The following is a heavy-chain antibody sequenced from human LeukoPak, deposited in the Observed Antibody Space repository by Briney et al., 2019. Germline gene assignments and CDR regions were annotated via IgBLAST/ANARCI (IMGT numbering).Heavy chain of an antibody. V-gene: IGHV4-61*02. Sequence: SETLSLTCSASGTSISSGSFYWNCIRQPAGKGLEWIGGIYTMGRTSYNPSLVSRVAISVDTSKKQFCLKLNSVIAADTAVYYCAREVGRWEGFGLIHWGQGTPVIVSS. J-gene: IGHJ4*02. D-gene: IGHD1-26*01. CDR2: IYTMGRT. CDR3: AREVGRWEGFGLIH. CDR1: GTSISSGSFY.